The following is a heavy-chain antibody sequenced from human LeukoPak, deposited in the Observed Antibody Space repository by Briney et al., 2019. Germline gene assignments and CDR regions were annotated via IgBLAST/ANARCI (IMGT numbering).Heavy chain of an antibody. CDR1: GFTFSSYW. CDR3: ARDNDWAFHY. J-gene: IGHJ4*02. CDR2: INHNGEMI. V-gene: IGHV3-48*02. D-gene: IGHD3-9*01. Sequence: PGGSLRLSCAASGFTFSSYWMSWVRQAPGKGLEWVSYINHNGEMIFYPDFVKGRFTISRDNAKNSLYLQMNSLRDEDTAVYYCARDNDWAFHYWGQGTLVTVSS.